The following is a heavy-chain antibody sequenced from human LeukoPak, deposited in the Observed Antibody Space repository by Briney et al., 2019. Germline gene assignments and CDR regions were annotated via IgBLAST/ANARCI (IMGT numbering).Heavy chain of an antibody. CDR1: GFTVSSYY. CDR2: FYSGDTT. D-gene: IGHD6-13*01. Sequence: PGVSLRRSCAASGFTVSSYYMSWVRQAPGKGLEWVSIFYSGDTTYHADSVKGRFTISRDNSKNTLDLQMNSLRAEDTAVYYCASTSSWYGGREWAHYFDYWGQGTLVTVSS. CDR3: ASTSSWYGGREWAHYFDY. J-gene: IGHJ4*02. V-gene: IGHV3-53*01.